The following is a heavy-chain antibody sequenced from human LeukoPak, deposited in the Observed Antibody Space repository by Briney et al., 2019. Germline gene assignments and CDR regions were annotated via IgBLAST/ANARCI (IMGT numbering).Heavy chain of an antibody. CDR2: INAGNGNT. CDR1: GYTFTSYA. V-gene: IGHV1-3*01. Sequence: GASVKVSCKASGYTFTSYAMHWVRQAPGQRLEWMGWINAGNGNTKYSQKFQGRVTITRDTSASTAYMELSSLRFEDTAVYYCARVAMVRGEDYFDYWGQGTLVTVSS. J-gene: IGHJ4*02. D-gene: IGHD3-10*01. CDR3: ARVAMVRGEDYFDY.